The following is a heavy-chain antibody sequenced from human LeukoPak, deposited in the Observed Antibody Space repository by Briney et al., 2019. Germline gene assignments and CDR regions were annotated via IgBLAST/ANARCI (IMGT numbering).Heavy chain of an antibody. CDR3: ARGYSSGWSGFDP. V-gene: IGHV4-59*08. D-gene: IGHD6-19*01. CDR2: IYYSGST. CDR1: GGSISSYY. Sequence: SETLSLTCTVSGGSISSYYWSWIRQPPGKGLEWIGYIYYSGSTNYNPYLKSRVTISVDTSKNQFSLKLSSVTAADTAVYYCARGYSSGWSGFDPWGQGTLVTVSS. J-gene: IGHJ5*02.